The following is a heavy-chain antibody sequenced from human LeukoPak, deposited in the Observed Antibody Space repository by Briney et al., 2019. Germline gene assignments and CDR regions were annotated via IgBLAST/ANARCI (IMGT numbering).Heavy chain of an antibody. CDR2: ISSNGGST. CDR3: ARVSCSSTSCPAAFDI. V-gene: IGHV3-64*01. CDR1: GFTFSSYA. J-gene: IGHJ3*02. D-gene: IGHD2-2*01. Sequence: PGGSLRLSCAASGFTFSSYAMHWVRQAPGKGLEYVSAISSNGGSTYANSVKGGFTISRDNSKNTLYLQMGSLRAEDMAVYYCARVSCSSTSCPAAFDIWGQGTMVTVSS.